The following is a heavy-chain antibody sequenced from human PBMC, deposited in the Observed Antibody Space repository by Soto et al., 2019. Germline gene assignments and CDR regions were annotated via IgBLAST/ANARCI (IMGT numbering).Heavy chain of an antibody. CDR3: ATPNYGDYLFDY. CDR2: FDPEDGET. D-gene: IGHD4-17*01. V-gene: IGHV1-24*01. J-gene: IGHJ4*02. Sequence: AASVKVSCKVSGYTLTELSMHWVRQAPGKGLEWMGGFDPEDGETIYAQKFQGRVTMTEDTSTDTAYMELSSLRSEDTAVYYCATPNYGDYLFDYWGQGTLVTVSS. CDR1: GYTLTELS.